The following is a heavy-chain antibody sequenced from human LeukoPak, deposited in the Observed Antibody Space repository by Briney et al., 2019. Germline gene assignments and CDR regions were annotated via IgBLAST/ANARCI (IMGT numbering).Heavy chain of an antibody. J-gene: IGHJ5*02. CDR3: ARDRQSHYDFWSGYQGHWFDP. V-gene: IGHV4-59*01. CDR2: IYYSGST. Sequence: SETLSLTCTVSGGSISSYYWSWIRQLPGKGLEWIGYIYYSGSTNYNPSLKSRVTISVDTSKNQFSLKLSSVTAADTAVYYCARDRQSHYDFWSGYQGHWFDPWGQGTLVTVSS. CDR1: GGSISSYY. D-gene: IGHD3-3*01.